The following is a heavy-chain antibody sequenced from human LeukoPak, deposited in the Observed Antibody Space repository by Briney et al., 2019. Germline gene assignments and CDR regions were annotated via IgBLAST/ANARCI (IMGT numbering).Heavy chain of an antibody. CDR1: GYTFTGYY. J-gene: IGHJ4*02. Sequence: PSVKVSCKPSGYTFTGYYMNWVRQAPGQGLEWMGWINPNSGGTSYAQAFQGRVTMTRDTSISTTHIELSRLTFDDTAVYYCARDKTAAAIARYYFHCWGQGTLVTVSS. CDR3: ARDKTAAAIARYYFHC. D-gene: IGHD2-2*01. V-gene: IGHV1-2*02. CDR2: INPNSGGT.